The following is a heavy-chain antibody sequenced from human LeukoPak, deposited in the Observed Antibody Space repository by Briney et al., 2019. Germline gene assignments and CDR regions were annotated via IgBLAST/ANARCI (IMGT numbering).Heavy chain of an antibody. CDR3: ARLKRINYYGSGEIDY. Sequence: SGTLSLTCTVSGGSISSYYWSWIRQPPGKGLEWIGYIYYSGSTNYNPSLKSRVTISVDTSKNQFSLKLSSVTAADTAVYYCARLKRINYYGSGEIDYWGQGTLVTVSS. CDR2: IYYSGST. V-gene: IGHV4-59*08. J-gene: IGHJ4*02. CDR1: GGSISSYY. D-gene: IGHD3-10*01.